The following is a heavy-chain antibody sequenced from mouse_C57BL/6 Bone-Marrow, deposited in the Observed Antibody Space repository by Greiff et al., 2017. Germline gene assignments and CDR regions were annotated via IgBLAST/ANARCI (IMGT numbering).Heavy chain of an antibody. Sequence: EVMLVESGGDLVKPGGSLKLSCAASGFTFSSYGMSWVRQTPDKRLEWVATISSGGSYTYYPDSVKGRFTISRDNAKNTLYLQMSSLTSEDTAMYYCARRGVVATPYWYFDVWGTGTTVTVSS. CDR3: ARRGVVATPYWYFDV. CDR2: ISSGGSYT. V-gene: IGHV5-6*02. J-gene: IGHJ1*03. D-gene: IGHD1-1*01. CDR1: GFTFSSYG.